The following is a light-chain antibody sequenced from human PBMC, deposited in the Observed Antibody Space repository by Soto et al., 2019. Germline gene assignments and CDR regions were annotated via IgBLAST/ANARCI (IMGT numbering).Light chain of an antibody. Sequence: QSALTQPPSASGSPGQSVTISCTGTSSDVGAYNYVSWYQQHPGKAPKLMIYDVSKRPSGVPDRFSGSKSGNTASLTVAGIQAEYEADFYCISYAGSSICVFGGGTKLTFL. J-gene: IGLJ3*02. V-gene: IGLV2-8*01. CDR3: ISYAGSSICV. CDR1: SSDVGAYNY. CDR2: DVS.